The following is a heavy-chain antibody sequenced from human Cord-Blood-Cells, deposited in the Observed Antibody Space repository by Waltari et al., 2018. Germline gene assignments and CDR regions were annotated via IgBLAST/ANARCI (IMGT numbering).Heavy chain of an antibody. D-gene: IGHD2-8*02. CDR1: GYTFTGYY. V-gene: IGHV1-2*06. J-gene: IGHJ4*02. CDR3: ARSSSIVLVVYAIDY. CDR2: INPNSGGT. Sequence: QVQLVQSGAEVKKPGASVKVSCKASGYTFTGYYMHWVRQAHGQGLEWMGRINPNSGGTNYAQKFQGRVTMTRDTSISTAYMELSRLRSDDTAVYYCARSSSIVLVVYAIDYWGQGTLVTVSS.